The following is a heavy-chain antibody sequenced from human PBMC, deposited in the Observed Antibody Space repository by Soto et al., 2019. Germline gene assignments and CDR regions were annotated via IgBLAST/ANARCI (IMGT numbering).Heavy chain of an antibody. V-gene: IGHV3-23*04. CDR3: AKETAGKT. J-gene: IGHJ4*02. CDR1: GFTFSSYA. D-gene: IGHD2-21*02. Sequence: EVQLVESGGGLVQPGGSLRVSCAASGFTFSSYAMSWVRQAPGKGLEWVSGISGSGDSKHYAGSVKGRFTISRDNSKNTLYLQMSSLRAEDTALYYCAKETAGKTWGQGTLVTVSS. CDR2: ISGSGDSK.